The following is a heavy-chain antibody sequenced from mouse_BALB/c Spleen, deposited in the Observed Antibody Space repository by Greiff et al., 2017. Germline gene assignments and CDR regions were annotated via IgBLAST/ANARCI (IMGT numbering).Heavy chain of an antibody. CDR3: ARGDDYDFFAY. CDR2: INPGSGGT. J-gene: IGHJ3*01. Sequence: QVQLKESGAELVRPGTSVKVSCKASGYAFTNYLIEWVKQRPGQGLEWIGVINPGSGGTNYNEKFKGKATLTADKSSSTAYMQLSSLTSDDSAVYFCARGDDYDFFAYWGQGTLVTVSA. V-gene: IGHV1-54*01. CDR1: GYAFTNYL. D-gene: IGHD2-4*01.